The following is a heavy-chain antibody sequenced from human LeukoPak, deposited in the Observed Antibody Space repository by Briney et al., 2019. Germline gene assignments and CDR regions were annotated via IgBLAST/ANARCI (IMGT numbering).Heavy chain of an antibody. CDR1: GFTFSNYS. CDR3: TTWYSSGWSDAFDI. D-gene: IGHD6-19*01. J-gene: IGHJ3*02. V-gene: IGHV3-15*01. Sequence: GGSLRLSCAASGFTFSNYSMNWVRQAPGKGLEWVGRIKSKTDGGTTDYAAPVKGRFTISRDDSKNTLYLQMNSLKTEDTAVYYCTTWYSSGWSDAFDIWGQGTMVTVSS. CDR2: IKSKTDGGTT.